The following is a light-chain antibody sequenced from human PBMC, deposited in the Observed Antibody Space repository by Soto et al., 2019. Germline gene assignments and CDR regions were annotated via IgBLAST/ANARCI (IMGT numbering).Light chain of an antibody. CDR3: QQYNSYL. Sequence: DIQMTQSPSTLSASVGDIVTITCRASQSISSWLAWYQQKPGKAPKLLIYDASSLESGFPSRFSGSGSGTEFTLTIRSLQPDEFSTYYCQQYNSYLFGGGTKVEIK. CDR1: QSISSW. V-gene: IGKV1-5*01. CDR2: DAS. J-gene: IGKJ4*01.